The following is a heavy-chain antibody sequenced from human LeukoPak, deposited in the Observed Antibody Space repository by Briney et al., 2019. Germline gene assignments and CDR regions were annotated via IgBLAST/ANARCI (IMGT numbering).Heavy chain of an antibody. CDR3: ARGGLGSAFDN. CDR2: ISDSGGST. D-gene: IGHD6-19*01. J-gene: IGHJ4*02. V-gene: IGHV3-23*01. CDR1: GFTFSSYA. Sequence: PGGSLRLSCAASGFTFSSYALSWVRQAPGKGLECVSAISDSGGSTYSADSLKGRFTISRDNSKDTLYLQINSLRTDDTAVFYCARGGLGSAFDNWGQGTLVTVSP.